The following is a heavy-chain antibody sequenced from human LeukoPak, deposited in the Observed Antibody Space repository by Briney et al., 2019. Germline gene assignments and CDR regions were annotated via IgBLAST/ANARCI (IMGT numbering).Heavy chain of an antibody. Sequence: PVGSLRLSCAASVFTFSDYYMSWVRQAPGKGLEWVSYITSSSYTNYADSVKDRFTISRDNAKNSLYLQMNSLRAEDTAIYYCARLVVVAATPGYFDYWGQGTLVTVSS. CDR3: ARLVVVAATPGYFDY. CDR1: VFTFSDYY. D-gene: IGHD2-15*01. V-gene: IGHV3-11*06. CDR2: ITSSSYT. J-gene: IGHJ4*02.